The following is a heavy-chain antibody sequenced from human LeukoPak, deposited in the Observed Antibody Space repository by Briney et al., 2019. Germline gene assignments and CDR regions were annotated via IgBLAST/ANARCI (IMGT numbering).Heavy chain of an antibody. J-gene: IGHJ6*03. CDR1: GFTFSSYS. CDR3: ARKDRSSAGVGYYYYMDV. D-gene: IGHD6-6*01. CDR2: ICGISSYI. Sequence: GGSLRLSCAASGFTFSSYSMNWVRQAPGKGLEWVSSICGISSYIYYAYSVKGRFTISRDNAKNSLYVQMNSLRAEDTAVYYCARKDRSSAGVGYYYYMDVWGKGTTVTVSS. V-gene: IGHV3-21*01.